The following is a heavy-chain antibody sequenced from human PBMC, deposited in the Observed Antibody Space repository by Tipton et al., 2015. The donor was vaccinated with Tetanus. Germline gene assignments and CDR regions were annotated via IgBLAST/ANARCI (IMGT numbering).Heavy chain of an antibody. CDR3: ARAEAIFGVVIRFGWFDP. CDR2: INHCGST. V-gene: IGHV4-34*01. D-gene: IGHD3-3*01. CDR1: GGSFRYSF. Sequence: TLSLTCAFYGGSFRYSFWNWVRPPSGEGVGWVWGINHCGSTNYTPSLKSRVTISVDTSKKQFSLRRSSVSAADTAVYYCARAEAIFGVVIRFGWFDPWGQGTLVTVSS. J-gene: IGHJ5*02.